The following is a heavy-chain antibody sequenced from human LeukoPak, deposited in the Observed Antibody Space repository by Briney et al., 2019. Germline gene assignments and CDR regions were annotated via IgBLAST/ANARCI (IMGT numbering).Heavy chain of an antibody. CDR1: GYTFTSYD. CDR3: ARAGEPVYGDYRGAFDI. Sequence: ASVKVSCKASGYTFTSYDINWVRQATGQGLEWMGWMNPNSGNTGYAQKFQGRVTITRNTSISTAYMELSSLRSEDTAVYCCARAGEPVYGDYRGAFDIWGQGTMVTVSS. D-gene: IGHD4-17*01. CDR2: MNPNSGNT. J-gene: IGHJ3*02. V-gene: IGHV1-8*03.